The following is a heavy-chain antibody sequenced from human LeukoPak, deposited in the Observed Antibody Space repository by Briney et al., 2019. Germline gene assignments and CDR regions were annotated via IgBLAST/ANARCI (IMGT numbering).Heavy chain of an antibody. CDR1: GSRFTNYW. V-gene: IGHV5-51*01. CDR3: ARREVGPTLPDY. Sequence: KISGKGSGSRFTNYWSGGGRKMPGKGLEGMGIIYPGDSDTRYSPSFQGQVTILVDKSISTAYLQWSSLKASDTAMYYCARREVGPTLPDYWGQGTLVTVSS. CDR2: IYPGDSDT. J-gene: IGHJ4*02. D-gene: IGHD1-26*01.